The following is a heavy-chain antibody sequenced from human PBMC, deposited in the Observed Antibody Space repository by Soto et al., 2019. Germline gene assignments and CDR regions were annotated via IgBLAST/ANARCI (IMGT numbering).Heavy chain of an antibody. CDR3: ARDAPIGDDQQAYYYYGMDV. CDR2: IIPIFGTA. D-gene: IGHD1-1*01. Sequence: GASVKVSSKASGGTFSSYAISWVRQAPGQGLEWMGGIIPIFGTANYAQKFQGRVTITADESTSTAYMELSSLRSEDTAVYYCARDAPIGDDQQAYYYYGMDVWGQGTTVTVSS. CDR1: GGTFSSYA. V-gene: IGHV1-69*13. J-gene: IGHJ6*02.